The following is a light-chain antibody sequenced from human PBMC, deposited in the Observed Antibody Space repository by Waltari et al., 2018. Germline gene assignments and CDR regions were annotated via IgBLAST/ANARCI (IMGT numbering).Light chain of an antibody. CDR1: QSVSHY. V-gene: IGKV3-11*01. Sequence: EIVLTQSPATLSLSPGERATLSCRASQSVSHYLAWYQQKPGQVPRLLIYAASNRATGIPARFSGSGSGTDFTLTISSLEPEDFAVYCCQQRSNWPLTFGGGTKVEIK. J-gene: IGKJ4*01. CDR2: AAS. CDR3: QQRSNWPLT.